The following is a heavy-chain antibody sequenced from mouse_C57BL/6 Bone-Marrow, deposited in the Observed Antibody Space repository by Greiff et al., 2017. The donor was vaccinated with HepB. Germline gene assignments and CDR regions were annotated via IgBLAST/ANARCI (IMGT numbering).Heavy chain of an antibody. J-gene: IGHJ2*01. CDR1: GYTFTSYW. CDR2: IDPSDSET. Sequence: QVQLQQPGAELVRPGSSVKLSCKASGYTFTSYWMHWVKQRPIQGLEWIGNIDPSDSETHYNQKFKDKATLTVDKSSSTAYMQLSSLTSEDSAVYYCASEVPSTVVSNFDYWGQGTTLTVST. V-gene: IGHV1-52*01. CDR3: ASEVPSTVVSNFDY. D-gene: IGHD1-1*01.